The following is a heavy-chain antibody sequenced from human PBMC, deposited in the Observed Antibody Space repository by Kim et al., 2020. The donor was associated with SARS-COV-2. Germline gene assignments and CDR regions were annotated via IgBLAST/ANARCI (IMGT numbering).Heavy chain of an antibody. CDR2: IWYDGSNK. V-gene: IGHV3-33*01. CDR3: ARDCSSTSCYSEGGFDY. D-gene: IGHD2-2*02. CDR1: GFTFSSYG. J-gene: IGHJ4*02. Sequence: GGSLRLSCAASGFTFSSYGMHWVRQAPGKGLEWVAVIWYDGSNKYYADSVKGRFTISRDNSKNTLYLQMNSLRAEDTAVYYCARDCSSTSCYSEGGFDYWGQGTLVTVSS.